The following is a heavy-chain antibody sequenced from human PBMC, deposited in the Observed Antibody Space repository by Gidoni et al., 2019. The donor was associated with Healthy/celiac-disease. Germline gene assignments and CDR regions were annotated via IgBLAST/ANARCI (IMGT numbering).Heavy chain of an antibody. CDR3: VKPGALVVVAAYYFDY. CDR2: ISSNGGST. V-gene: IGHV3-64D*06. J-gene: IGHJ4*02. CDR1: GFTFSTYA. D-gene: IGHD2-15*01. Sequence: EVQLVASGGGLVQPGGSLRLSCAASGFTFSTYAMHWDRQAPGKGLEYVSAISSNGGSTYYADSVKGRFTISRDNSKNTLYLQMSSLRAEDTAVYYCVKPGALVVVAAYYFDYWGQGTLVTVSS.